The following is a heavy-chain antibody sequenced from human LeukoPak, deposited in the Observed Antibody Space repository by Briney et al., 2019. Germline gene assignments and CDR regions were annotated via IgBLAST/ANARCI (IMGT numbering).Heavy chain of an antibody. CDR2: IKPDGSET. D-gene: IGHD5-12*01. CDR1: VFPFSSYW. Sequence: GRSLRLSCAAAVFPFSSYWMSWVRPATGKGPEWVANIKPDGSETYYADSVKGRFTSSRDNAKNSLDQQMNSRRAEDTAVYYCARGFYSGPFYFVYWGQGTMLTVSS. CDR3: ARGFYSGPFYFVY. J-gene: IGHJ4*02. V-gene: IGHV3-7*04.